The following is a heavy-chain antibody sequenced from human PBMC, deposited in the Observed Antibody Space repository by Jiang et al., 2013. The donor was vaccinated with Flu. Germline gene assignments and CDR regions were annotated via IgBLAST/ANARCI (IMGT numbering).Heavy chain of an antibody. V-gene: IGHV4-4*02. CDR1: GGSISSSNW. CDR2: IYHSGST. Sequence: SGPGLVKPSGTLSLTCAVSGGSISSSNWWSWVRQPPGKGLEWIGEIYHSGSTNYNPSLKSRVTISVDKSKNQFSLKLSSVTAADTAVYYCARGPLDYDSSGYSYYYYGMDVWGKGTTVTVSS. D-gene: IGHD3-22*01. J-gene: IGHJ6*04. CDR3: ARGPLDYDSSGYSYYYYGMDV.